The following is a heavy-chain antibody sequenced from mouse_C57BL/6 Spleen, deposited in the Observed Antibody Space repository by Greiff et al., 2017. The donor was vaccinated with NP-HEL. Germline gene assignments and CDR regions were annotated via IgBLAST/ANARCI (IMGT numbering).Heavy chain of an antibody. V-gene: IGHV1-55*01. J-gene: IGHJ2*01. CDR2: IYPGSGST. Sequence: QVQLQQPGAELVKPGASVKMSCKASGYTFTSYWITWVKQRPGQGLEWIGDIYPGSGSTKYNEKFKSKATLTVDTSSSTAYMQLSSLTSEDSAVYYCARSGNWDGAFDYWGQGTTLTVSS. D-gene: IGHD4-1*01. CDR3: ARSGNWDGAFDY. CDR1: GYTFTSYW.